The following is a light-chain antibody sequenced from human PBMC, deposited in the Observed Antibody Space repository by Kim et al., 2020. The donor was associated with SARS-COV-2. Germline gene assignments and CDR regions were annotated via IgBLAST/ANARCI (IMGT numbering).Light chain of an antibody. CDR1: SSNIGRNC. V-gene: IGLV1-47*01. CDR3: AAWDDSLSGPVV. J-gene: IGLJ2*01. CDR2: RNN. Sequence: QRFIVSWCGGSSNIGRNCVYWYLQLPGTAPKPLIYRNNQRPSGVPDRFSGSKSGTSASLAISGLRSEDEADYYCAAWDDSLSGPVVFGGGTQLTVL.